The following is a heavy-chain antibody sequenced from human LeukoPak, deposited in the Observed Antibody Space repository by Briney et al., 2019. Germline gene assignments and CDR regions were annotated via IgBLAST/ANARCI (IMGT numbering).Heavy chain of an antibody. CDR3: ASGSTIFGVVPTPH. D-gene: IGHD3-3*01. CDR1: GFTVSSNY. V-gene: IGHV3-21*01. CDR2: ISSSSDYI. J-gene: IGHJ4*02. Sequence: QPGGSLRLSCAASGFTVSSNYMSWVRQAPGKGLEWVSSISSSSDYISYADSVKGRFTISRDNAKNSLYLQMNSLRAEDTAMYYCASGSTIFGVVPTPHWGQGTLVTVSS.